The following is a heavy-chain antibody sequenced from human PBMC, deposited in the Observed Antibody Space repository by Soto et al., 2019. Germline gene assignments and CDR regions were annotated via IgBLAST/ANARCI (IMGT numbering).Heavy chain of an antibody. V-gene: IGHV1-18*01. CDR3: AREYLAGPYYGMDV. CDR2: ISAYNGNT. D-gene: IGHD2-15*01. Sequence: ASVKVSFKASGYTFTSYGISWVRQAPGQGLEWMGWISAYNGNTNYAQKLQGRVTMTTDTSTSTAYMELRSLRSDDTAVYYCAREYLAGPYYGMDVWGQGTTVTVSS. J-gene: IGHJ6*02. CDR1: GYTFTSYG.